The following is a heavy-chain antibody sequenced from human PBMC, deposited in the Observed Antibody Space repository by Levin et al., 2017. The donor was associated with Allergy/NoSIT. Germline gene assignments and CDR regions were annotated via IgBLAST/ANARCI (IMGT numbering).Heavy chain of an antibody. J-gene: IGHJ4*02. Sequence: SETLSLTCSVSGGSIVSSTYYWGWIRQPPGKGLEWIGSIYYTGRTSYNPSHKSRVTMSVDTSKNQFSLRLSSVTAADTAVFYCARGGEYNGIPDFWGQGTPVIVSS. CDR3: ARGGEYNGIPDF. D-gene: IGHD1-26*01. V-gene: IGHV4-39*01. CDR1: GGSIVSSTYY. CDR2: IYYTGRT.